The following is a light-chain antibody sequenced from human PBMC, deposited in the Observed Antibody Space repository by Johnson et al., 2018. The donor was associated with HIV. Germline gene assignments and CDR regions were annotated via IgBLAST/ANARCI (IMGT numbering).Light chain of an antibody. Sequence: QSVLTQPPSVSAAPGQKVTISCSGSSSNIANKYVSWYQHLPGTAPKLLIYENTRRPSGIHDRFSGSKSGTSATLGITGLQTGHEADYYCGTWDTSLSAGGVFGSGTKVTVL. CDR2: ENT. J-gene: IGLJ1*01. CDR3: GTWDTSLSAGGV. V-gene: IGLV1-51*02. CDR1: SSNIANKY.